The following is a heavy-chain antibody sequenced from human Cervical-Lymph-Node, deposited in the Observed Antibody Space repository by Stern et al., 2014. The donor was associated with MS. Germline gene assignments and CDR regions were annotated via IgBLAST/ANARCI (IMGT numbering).Heavy chain of an antibody. V-gene: IGHV4-59*02. Sequence: QLEESGPGPVKPSETVSLPCAVSGGPVSSKYLNWLRQPPGKGLEWIGYIYSDGSTNYNPSLKSRVVISLDTSTNQFSLSLTSVTAADTAVYYCARVTGRGTRQNWFDSWGQGTLVTVSS. CDR2: IYSDGST. CDR3: ARVTGRGTRQNWFDS. D-gene: IGHD1-26*01. J-gene: IGHJ5*01. CDR1: GGPVSSKY.